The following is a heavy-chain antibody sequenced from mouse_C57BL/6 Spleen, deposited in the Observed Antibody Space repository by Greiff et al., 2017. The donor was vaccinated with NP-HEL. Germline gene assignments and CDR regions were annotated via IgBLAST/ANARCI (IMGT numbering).Heavy chain of an antibody. CDR2: IYPGDGDT. CDR3: ARYSNYGEDY. CDR1: GYAFSSSW. Sequence: QVQLQQSGPELVKPGASVKISCKASGYAFSSSWMNWVKQRPGKGLEWIGRIYPGDGDTNYNGKFKGKATLTADKSSSTAYMQLSSLTSEDSAVYFCARYSNYGEDYWGQGTSVTVSS. V-gene: IGHV1-82*01. J-gene: IGHJ4*01. D-gene: IGHD2-5*01.